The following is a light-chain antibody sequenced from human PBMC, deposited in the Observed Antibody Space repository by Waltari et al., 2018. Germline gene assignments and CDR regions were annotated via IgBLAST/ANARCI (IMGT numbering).Light chain of an antibody. Sequence: EIVLTQSPGTLSLSPWERATLSCRASQSVSSNLAWYQQKPGQAPRLLIYGASTRATGIPARFSGSGSGTEFTLTISSLQSEDFAVYYCQQYNNWPPDTFGLGTKLEIK. CDR3: QQYNNWPPDT. V-gene: IGKV3-15*01. CDR1: QSVSSN. CDR2: GAS. J-gene: IGKJ2*01.